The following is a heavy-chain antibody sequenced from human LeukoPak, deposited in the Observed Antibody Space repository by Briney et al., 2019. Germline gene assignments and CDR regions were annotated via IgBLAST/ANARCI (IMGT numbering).Heavy chain of an antibody. CDR3: ARDACSGGSCYYYYGMDV. CDR1: GYTFTSYG. D-gene: IGHD2-15*01. CDR2: ISAYNGNT. J-gene: IGHJ6*02. Sequence: GASVKVSCKASGYTFTSYGISWVRQAPGQGLEWMGWISAYNGNTNYAQKLQGRVTMTTDTSTSTAYMELRSLRSDDTAVYYCARDACSGGSCYYYYGMDVWGQGTTVTVSS. V-gene: IGHV1-18*01.